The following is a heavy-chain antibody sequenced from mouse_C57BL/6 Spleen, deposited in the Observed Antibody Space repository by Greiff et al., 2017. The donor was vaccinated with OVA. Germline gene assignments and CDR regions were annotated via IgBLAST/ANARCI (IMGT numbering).Heavy chain of an antibody. CDR3: ARGEEYWYFDV. V-gene: IGHV1-80*01. CDR2: IYPGDGDT. Sequence: VQLQQSGAELVKPGASVKIPCKASGYAFSSYWMNWVKQRPGKGLEWIGQIYPGDGDTNYNGKFKGKATLTADKSSSTAYMQLSSLTSEDSAVYFCARGEEYWYFDVWGTGTTVTVSS. CDR1: GYAFSSYW. J-gene: IGHJ1*03.